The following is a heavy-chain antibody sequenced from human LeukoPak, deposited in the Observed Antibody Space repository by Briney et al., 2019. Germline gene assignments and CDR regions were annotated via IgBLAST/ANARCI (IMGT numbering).Heavy chain of an antibody. CDR2: IYPDDSDT. Sequence: GESLKISCKASGYTFTNYWMGWVRQMPGKGLEYMGIIYPDDSDTSYSPSFKAQVTISADKSINTAYLQSNSLKASATAMYYCVRRDFDYWGQGTLVTVSS. CDR3: VRRDFDY. V-gene: IGHV5-51*01. J-gene: IGHJ4*02. CDR1: GYTFTNYW.